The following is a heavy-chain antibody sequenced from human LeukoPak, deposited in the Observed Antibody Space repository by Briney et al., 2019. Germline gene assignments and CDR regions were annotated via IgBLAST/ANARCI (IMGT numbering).Heavy chain of an antibody. V-gene: IGHV3-74*01. CDR1: GFPFSAYW. Sequence: GGSLRLSCAASGFPFSAYWMHWVRQAPGKGLVWVSRINNDGYTINYADSVKGRFTISRDNAKNTLYLQMNSLRAEDTAVYYCASSIYGDFHWGQGTLVTASS. CDR2: INNDGYTI. D-gene: IGHD4-17*01. J-gene: IGHJ4*02. CDR3: ASSIYGDFH.